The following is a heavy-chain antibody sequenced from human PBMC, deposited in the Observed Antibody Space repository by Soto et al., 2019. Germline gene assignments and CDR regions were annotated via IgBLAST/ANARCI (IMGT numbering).Heavy chain of an antibody. Sequence: PWGSLRLSCAASGFTVSSNYMSWVRQAPGKGLEWVSVIYSGGSTYYADSVKGRFTISRDNSKNTLYLQMNSLRAEDTAVYYCARDMSGYYYFDYWGQGTLVTVSS. CDR3: ARDMSGYYYFDY. J-gene: IGHJ4*02. D-gene: IGHD3-3*01. V-gene: IGHV3-53*01. CDR2: IYSGGST. CDR1: GFTVSSNY.